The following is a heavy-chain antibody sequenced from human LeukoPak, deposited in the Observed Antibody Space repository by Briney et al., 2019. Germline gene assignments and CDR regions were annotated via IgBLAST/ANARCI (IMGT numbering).Heavy chain of an antibody. CDR3: AREDRGYSYGPQYYFDY. CDR2: INHSGST. V-gene: IGHV4-34*01. CDR1: GGSFSGYY. J-gene: IGHJ4*02. D-gene: IGHD5-18*01. Sequence: SETLSLTCAVYGGSFSGYYWSWIRQPPGKGLEWIGEINHSGSTNYNPSLKSRVTMSVDTSKNQFSLKLSSVTAADTAVYYCAREDRGYSYGPQYYFDYWGQGTLVTVSS.